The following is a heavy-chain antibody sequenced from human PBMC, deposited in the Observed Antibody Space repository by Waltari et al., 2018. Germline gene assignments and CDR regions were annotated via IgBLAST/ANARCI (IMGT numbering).Heavy chain of an antibody. D-gene: IGHD3-16*01. J-gene: IGHJ5*01. CDR2: IDYSGST. CDR1: GGSFSGYY. V-gene: IGHV4-34*01. Sequence: QVQIQQWGAGLLKSSETLSLTCAVYGGSFSGYYWSWFRQPPGNGLEWIGDIDYSGSTNYSPSLESRVTISVDTSKNQFSLRLTSVTGADTSVYYCARGRLRAGFDSWGHGTLVTVSS. CDR3: ARGRLRAGFDS.